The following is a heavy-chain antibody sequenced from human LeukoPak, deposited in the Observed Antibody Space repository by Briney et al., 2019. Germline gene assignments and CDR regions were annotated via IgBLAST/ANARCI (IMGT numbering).Heavy chain of an antibody. D-gene: IGHD6-19*01. CDR2: FDPEDGET. CDR3: ATEIAVAGADPNWYFDL. Sequence: ASVTVSCKVSGYTLTELSMHWVRQAPGKGLEWMGGFDPEDGETIYAQKFQGRVTMTEDTSTDTAYMELSGLRSEDTAVYYCATEIAVAGADPNWYFDLWGRGTLVTVSS. V-gene: IGHV1-24*01. J-gene: IGHJ2*01. CDR1: GYTLTELS.